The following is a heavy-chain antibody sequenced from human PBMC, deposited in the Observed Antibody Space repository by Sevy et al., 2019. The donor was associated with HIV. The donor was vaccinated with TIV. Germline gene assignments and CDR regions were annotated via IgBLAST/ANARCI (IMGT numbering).Heavy chain of an antibody. D-gene: IGHD3-22*01. V-gene: IGHV3-30-3*01. Sequence: GGSLRLSCAASGFTFSNYPMHWVRQAPGKGLEWVAVISYDGNNKYYADSVKGRFTISRDNSKNTLYLQMNSLRTEDTAVYYRARAYDCSGYLDYRGQGTLVTVSS. CDR1: GFTFSNYP. CDR2: ISYDGNNK. J-gene: IGHJ4*02. CDR3: ARAYDCSGYLDY.